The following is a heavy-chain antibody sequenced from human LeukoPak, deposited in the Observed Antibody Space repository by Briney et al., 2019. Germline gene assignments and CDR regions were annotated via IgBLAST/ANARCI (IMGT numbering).Heavy chain of an antibody. Sequence: SETLSLTCAVYGGSFSNYYWSWIRQPPGKGLEWIGEINHSGSTNYNPSLKSRVTISVDTSKNQFSLKLTSVTAADTAVYYCARGRKFITYYYDSSGYYYSYGGQGTLVTVS. J-gene: IGHJ4*02. V-gene: IGHV4-34*01. CDR3: ARGRKFITYYYDSSGYYYSY. CDR1: GGSFSNYY. CDR2: INHSGST. D-gene: IGHD3-22*01.